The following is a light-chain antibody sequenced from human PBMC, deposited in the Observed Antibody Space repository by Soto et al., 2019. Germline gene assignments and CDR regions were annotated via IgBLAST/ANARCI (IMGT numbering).Light chain of an antibody. Sequence: DIQMTQSPSSLSASVGDRVTITCRASQTISNYLNWYHQKPGKPPKLLIYGISTLQSGVPSRFSGSGSGTDFTLTISSLQPEDFATYYCQQSFNTPYTFGQGTELEV. J-gene: IGKJ2*01. CDR1: QTISNY. CDR3: QQSFNTPYT. V-gene: IGKV1-39*01. CDR2: GIS.